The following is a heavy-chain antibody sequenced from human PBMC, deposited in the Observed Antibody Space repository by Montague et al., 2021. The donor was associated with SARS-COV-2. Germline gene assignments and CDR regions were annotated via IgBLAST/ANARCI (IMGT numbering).Heavy chain of an antibody. CDR2: IDYSGST. V-gene: IGHV4-59*01. J-gene: IGHJ6*02. D-gene: IGHD3-9*01. CDR3: ARLPYDNSYGMDV. CDR1: GGSISTYY. Sequence: TLSLTCTVSGGSISTYYWNWIRQSPGKGLEWIGYIDYSGSTNYNPSLQSRVIISVDRSKIQFSLKLNSVTAADTAIYYCARLPYDNSYGMDVWGQGTTVTVS.